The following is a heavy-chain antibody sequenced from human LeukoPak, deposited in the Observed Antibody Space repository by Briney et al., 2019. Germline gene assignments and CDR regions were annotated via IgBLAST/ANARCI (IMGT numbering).Heavy chain of an antibody. Sequence: PSETLSLTCTVSGGSTSSGNYYWGWIRQPPGKGLEWIGGISSSGNTYYNPSLKSRITISIDTSKNHFSLKLSSVSAADTAVYYCARDRGYSSSSHYYYGMDVWGQGTTVTVSS. CDR1: GGSTSSGNYY. V-gene: IGHV4-39*07. D-gene: IGHD6-6*01. J-gene: IGHJ6*02. CDR3: ARDRGYSSSSHYYYGMDV. CDR2: ISSSGNT.